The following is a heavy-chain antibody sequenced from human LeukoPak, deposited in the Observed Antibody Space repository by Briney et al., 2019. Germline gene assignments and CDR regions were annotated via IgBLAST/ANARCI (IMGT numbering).Heavy chain of an antibody. CDR2: IRYDGSNK. CDR3: AKQYSSSWYGYFDY. Sequence: GGSLRLSCAASGFTFSSYGMHWVRQAPGKGLEWVAFIRYDGSNKYYADSVKGRFTISRDNSKNTLYLQMNSLRAEDTAVYYCAKQYSSSWYGYFDYWGQGTLVTVSS. J-gene: IGHJ4*02. CDR1: GFTFSSYG. D-gene: IGHD6-13*01. V-gene: IGHV3-30*02.